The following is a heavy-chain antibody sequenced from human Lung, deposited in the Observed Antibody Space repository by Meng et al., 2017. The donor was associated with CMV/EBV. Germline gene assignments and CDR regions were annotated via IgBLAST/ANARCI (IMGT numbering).Heavy chain of an antibody. Sequence: VARAECGPGTGEPFTAPVFPLTGLGWSHKREYYYLTWIWPSPGRGLGLNGLNYSSGKTFFTPSLRSRVTISIDTPSSQFFLMLASVTAADTAVYYCARERRHWYGSGSFDFWGQGTLVTVSS. CDR2: NYSSGKT. V-gene: IGHV4-30-4*01. CDR3: ARERRHWYGSGSFDF. J-gene: IGHJ4*02. CDR1: WSHKREYYY. D-gene: IGHD3-10*01.